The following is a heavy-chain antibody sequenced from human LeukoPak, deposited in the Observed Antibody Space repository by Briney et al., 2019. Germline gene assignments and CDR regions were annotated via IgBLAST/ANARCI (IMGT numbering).Heavy chain of an antibody. CDR1: GFTFSRYG. D-gene: IGHD6-19*01. CDR2: ISYDGSNK. Sequence: GRSLRLSCAASGFTFSRYGMPWVRQAPGKGLEWVAVISYDGSNKYYADSVKGRFTISRDNSKNTLYLQMNSLRAEDTAVYYCAKDSPVSGWSFDYWGQGTLVTVSS. J-gene: IGHJ4*02. CDR3: AKDSPVSGWSFDY. V-gene: IGHV3-30*18.